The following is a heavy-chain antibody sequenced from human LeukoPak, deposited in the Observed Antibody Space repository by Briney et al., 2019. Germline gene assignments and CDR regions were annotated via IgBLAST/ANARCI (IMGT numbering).Heavy chain of an antibody. CDR3: ARGVVPVSDWYFDL. D-gene: IGHD2-2*01. J-gene: IGHJ2*01. V-gene: IGHV4-39*01. CDR2: IYYSGST. CDR1: GGSISSGSYY. Sequence: SETLSLTCTVSGGSISSGSYYWGWIRQPPGKGLEWIGSIYYSGSTYYNPSLKSRVTISVDTSKNQFSLKLSSVTAADTAVYYCARGVVPVSDWYFDLWGRGTLVTVSS.